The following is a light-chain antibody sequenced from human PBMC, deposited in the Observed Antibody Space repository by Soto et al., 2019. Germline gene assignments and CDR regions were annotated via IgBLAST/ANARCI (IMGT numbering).Light chain of an antibody. Sequence: EIVLTQSPGTLSLSPGERATLSCRASQSVSSSYLAWYQQKPGQAPRLLIQGASSRATGIPDRFSGSGSRTDFTLTISRLEPEDFAVYYCQQYGRTFGQGTKVEIK. V-gene: IGKV3-20*01. CDR3: QQYGRT. CDR1: QSVSSSY. J-gene: IGKJ1*01. CDR2: GAS.